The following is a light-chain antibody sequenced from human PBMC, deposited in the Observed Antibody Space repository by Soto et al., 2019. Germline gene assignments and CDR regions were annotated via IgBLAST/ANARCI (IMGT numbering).Light chain of an antibody. Sequence: EIVLTQSPGTLSLSPGERATLSCRASQSLSSGYLAWYQQKPGQAPRLLIYGASNRATGIPDRFSGSGSGTDFTLTISSLEPEDFAVYYCQQYGSSWTFGQGTKVDIK. J-gene: IGKJ1*01. CDR3: QQYGSSWT. V-gene: IGKV3-20*01. CDR2: GAS. CDR1: QSLSSGY.